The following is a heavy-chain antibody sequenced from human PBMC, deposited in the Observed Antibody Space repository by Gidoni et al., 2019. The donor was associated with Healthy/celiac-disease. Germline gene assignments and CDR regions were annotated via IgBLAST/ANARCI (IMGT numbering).Heavy chain of an antibody. CDR3: AKDLATDSSGWYGFDY. Sequence: EVQLLESGGGLVQPGGSLSHSCAASGFTFSSYARSWVRQAPGKGMEWVSAISCSGGSTYSADSVKGRFTISRDNSKNTLYLQMNSLRAEDTAVYYCAKDLATDSSGWYGFDYWGQGTLVTVSS. CDR2: ISCSGGST. D-gene: IGHD6-19*01. V-gene: IGHV3-23*01. CDR1: GFTFSSYA. J-gene: IGHJ4*02.